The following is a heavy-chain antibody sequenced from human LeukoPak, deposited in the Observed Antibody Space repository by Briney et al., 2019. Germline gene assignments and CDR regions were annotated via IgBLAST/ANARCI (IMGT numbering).Heavy chain of an antibody. CDR1: GFTFDDYA. V-gene: IGHV3-9*01. J-gene: IGHJ4*02. Sequence: PGRSPRLSCAASGFTFDDYAMHWVRQAPGKGLEWVSGISWNSGSIGYADSVKGRFTISRDNAKNSLYLQMNSLRAEDTALYYCASSSWYYWGQGTLVTVSS. CDR2: ISWNSGSI. D-gene: IGHD6-13*01. CDR3: ASSSWYY.